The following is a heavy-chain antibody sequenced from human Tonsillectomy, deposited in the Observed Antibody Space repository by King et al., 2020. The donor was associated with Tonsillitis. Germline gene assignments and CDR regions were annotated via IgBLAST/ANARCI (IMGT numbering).Heavy chain of an antibody. CDR2: IEEHGSEK. CDR3: TRDTGWLEY. Sequence: VQLVESGGVLVQPGGSLRLSCAASGFSSSRYWRPWVRQAPGKGLEWVASIEEHGSEKYYVQSLTGRFTSSRDNAKNSVYLQMNSLSAEDTAVYYCTRDTGWLEYWGQGTLVTVSS. D-gene: IGHD3-9*01. V-gene: IGHV3-7*03. CDR1: GFSSSRYW. J-gene: IGHJ4*02.